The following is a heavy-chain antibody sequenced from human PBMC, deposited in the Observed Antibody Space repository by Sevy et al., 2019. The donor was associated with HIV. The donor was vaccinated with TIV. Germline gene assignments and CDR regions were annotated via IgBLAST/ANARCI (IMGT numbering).Heavy chain of an antibody. CDR1: GFTFSNYA. CDR2: LSSDEADRT. D-gene: IGHD2-15*01. Sequence: GGSLRLSCSASGFTFSNYAMHWVRQSPGKGLEYVSGLSSDEADRTYYADSVNGRFTISRDNSKNTLYLQMSSLRTEDTAMYYCVNDRIERISWSKGDSFDPWGQGTLVTVSS. J-gene: IGHJ5*02. CDR3: VNDRIERISWSKGDSFDP. V-gene: IGHV3-64D*06.